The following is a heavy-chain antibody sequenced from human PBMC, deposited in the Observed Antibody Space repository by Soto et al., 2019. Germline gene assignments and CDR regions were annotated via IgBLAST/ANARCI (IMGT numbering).Heavy chain of an antibody. V-gene: IGHV4-39*01. CDR1: GGSISSSSSY. D-gene: IGHD3-10*01. CDR2: MYYSGST. CDR3: ARHMVTIVYGPLLGCFDS. Sequence: QLQLQESGPGLVKPSETLSLTCTVSGGSISSSSSYWGWIRQPPGKGLEWIGSMYYSGSTYHNPSLKSRVTLYVDTTQNQFSLKLTSVTAADTAVYSCARHMVTIVYGPLLGCFDSWGQGILVTASS. J-gene: IGHJ4*02.